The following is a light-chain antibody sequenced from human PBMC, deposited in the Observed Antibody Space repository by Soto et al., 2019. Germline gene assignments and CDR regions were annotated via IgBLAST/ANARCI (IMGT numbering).Light chain of an antibody. Sequence: DIQMTQSPSFLSASVGDRVTITFRASQAISNYLNWYQQKPGKAPNLLIFGAKTLQSGVPSRFSGSGYGTDFTLTITTLQPEDVGIYYCQQCHATPLTLGQGTRLEIK. J-gene: IGKJ5*01. CDR2: GAK. CDR3: QQCHATPLT. CDR1: QAISNY. V-gene: IGKV1-39*01.